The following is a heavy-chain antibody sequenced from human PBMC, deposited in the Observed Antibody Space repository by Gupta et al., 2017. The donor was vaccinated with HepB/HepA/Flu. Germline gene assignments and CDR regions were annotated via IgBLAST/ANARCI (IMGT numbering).Heavy chain of an antibody. D-gene: IGHD6-19*01. CDR1: GGSLTTDNYY. CDR3: GXGESVAGGNWFDP. V-gene: IGHV4-39*01. Sequence: QLQLQESGPGLVRPSVTLSLTCTVSGGSLTTDNYYWGWIRQPPGKGLEWIGTIYSGGTTYYNPSLKSRVTISEDTSKNQFSLNLKSVTAAXTXVYYCGXGESVAGGNWFDPWGQGTLVTVSS. J-gene: IGHJ5*02. CDR2: IYSGGTT.